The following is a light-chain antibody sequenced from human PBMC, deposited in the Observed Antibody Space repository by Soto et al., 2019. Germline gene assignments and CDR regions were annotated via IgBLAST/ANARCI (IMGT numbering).Light chain of an antibody. V-gene: IGLV2-14*01. CDR2: EVS. CDR3: SSYTSSSTGG. J-gene: IGLJ1*01. CDR1: SSDVGGYNY. Sequence: QSALTQPASVSGSPGQSITISCTVTSSDVGGYNYVSWYQQHPGKAPNLMIYEVSNRPSGVSNRFSGSKSGNTASLTISGLQAEDEADYYCSSYTSSSTGGFGTGTKVTVL.